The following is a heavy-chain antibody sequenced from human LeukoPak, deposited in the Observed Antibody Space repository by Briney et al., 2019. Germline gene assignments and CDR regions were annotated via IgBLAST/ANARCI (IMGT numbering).Heavy chain of an antibody. V-gene: IGHV3-66*02. CDR3: ARSGAGTHTWFDP. J-gene: IGHJ5*02. D-gene: IGHD6-13*01. Sequence: GGSLRLSCAASGFTVSSNYMSWVRQAPGKGLEWVSVIYSGGSTYYADSVKGRFTISRDNSKNTLYLQMNSLRAEDTAVHYCARSGAGTHTWFDPWGQGTLVTVSP. CDR1: GFTVSSNY. CDR2: IYSGGST.